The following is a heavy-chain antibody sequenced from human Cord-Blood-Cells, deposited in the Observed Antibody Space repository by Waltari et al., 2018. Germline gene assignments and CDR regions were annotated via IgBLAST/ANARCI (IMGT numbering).Heavy chain of an antibody. CDR2: IWYDGSNK. Sequence: QVQLVESGGGVVQPGRSLRLSCAASGFTFSSYGMHWVRQAPGKGLEWVAVIWYDGSNKYYADSVKVRFTISRDNSKNTLYLQMNSLRAEDTAVYYCARQFSSWYDYWGQGTLVTVSS. V-gene: IGHV3-33*01. D-gene: IGHD6-13*01. CDR1: GFTFSSYG. J-gene: IGHJ4*02. CDR3: ARQFSSWYDY.